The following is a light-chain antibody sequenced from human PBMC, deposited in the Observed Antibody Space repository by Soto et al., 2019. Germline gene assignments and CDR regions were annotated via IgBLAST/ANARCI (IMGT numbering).Light chain of an antibody. CDR1: QGISSY. Sequence: AVRMTQSPSSFSASIGDRVTITCRASQGISSYLAWYQQKPGEAPKLLISAASTLQSGAPSRFSGSGSGTDFTLTITYLQSEDFATYYCQQYYRYPLTFGGGTKVEIK. CDR2: AAS. CDR3: QQYYRYPLT. J-gene: IGKJ4*01. V-gene: IGKV1-8*01.